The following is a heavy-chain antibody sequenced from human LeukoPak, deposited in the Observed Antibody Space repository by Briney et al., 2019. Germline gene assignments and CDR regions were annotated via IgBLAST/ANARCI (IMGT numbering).Heavy chain of an antibody. Sequence: PGGSLRLSCAASGFTFSGYSMSWVRQPPGKGLEWIGEINHSGSTNYNPSLKSRVIISVDTSKNQFSLKLSSVTAADTAVYYCARGRHWYFDLWGRGTLVTVSS. CDR1: GFTFSGYS. J-gene: IGHJ2*01. V-gene: IGHV4-34*01. CDR2: INHSGST. CDR3: ARGRHWYFDL.